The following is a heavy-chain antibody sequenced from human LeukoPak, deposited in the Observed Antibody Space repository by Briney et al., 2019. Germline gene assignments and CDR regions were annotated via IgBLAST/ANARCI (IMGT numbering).Heavy chain of an antibody. V-gene: IGHV3-30*18. CDR3: AKDKYYYGSGSDFDY. D-gene: IGHD3-10*01. Sequence: GGSLRLSCAASGFXFSTYGIHWVRQAPGKGLAWVALISYDGSDKYYADSVKGRFTISRDNSKNTLYLQMNSLRAEDTAVYYCAKDKYYYGSGSDFDYWGQGTLVTVSS. CDR2: ISYDGSDK. CDR1: GFXFSTYG. J-gene: IGHJ4*02.